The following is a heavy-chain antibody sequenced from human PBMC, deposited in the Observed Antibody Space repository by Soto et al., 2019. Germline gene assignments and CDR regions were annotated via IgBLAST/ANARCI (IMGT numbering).Heavy chain of an antibody. D-gene: IGHD2-2*01. CDR2: INHSGST. J-gene: IGHJ6*03. Sequence: PSETLSLTCAVYGGSFSGYYWSWIRQPPGKGLEWIGEINHSGSTNYNPSLKSRVTISVGTSKNQFSLKLSSVTAADTAVYYCARGREDVVVPAAMFYYYYMDVWGKGTTVTVSS. V-gene: IGHV4-34*01. CDR1: GGSFSGYY. CDR3: ARGREDVVVPAAMFYYYYMDV.